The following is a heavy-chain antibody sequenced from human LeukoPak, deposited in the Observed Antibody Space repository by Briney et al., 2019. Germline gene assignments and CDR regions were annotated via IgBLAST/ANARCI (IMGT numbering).Heavy chain of an antibody. D-gene: IGHD2-15*01. CDR3: TKESATGSRYSFDY. J-gene: IGHJ4*02. V-gene: IGHV3-30*18. Sequence: PGTSLRLSCAASGFTFCSHGIHWVRQAPGKGLEWVAVVSSDGGTTYYADSVKGRFTISRDNSKNTLYLQMNSLRGEDTAIYYCTKESATGSRYSFDYWGQGALVTVSS. CDR2: VSSDGGTT. CDR1: GFTFCSHG.